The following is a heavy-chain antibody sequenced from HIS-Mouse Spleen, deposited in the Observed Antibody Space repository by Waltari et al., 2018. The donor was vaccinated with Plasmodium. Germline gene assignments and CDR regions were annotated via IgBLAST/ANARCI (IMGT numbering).Heavy chain of an antibody. CDR1: GYTFTGYY. D-gene: IGHD6-13*01. CDR3: ARVLGYKAAAGTFVEYFQH. V-gene: IGHV1-2*02. CDR2: FKPKRGAN. Sequence: QVQLVQSGAEVKKPGASVKVSCKASGYTFTGYYMHWVRQAPGQGLECMGGFKPKRGANNNAQNFQGRVTMTRETSISTAYMELSRLRSDDTAVYYCARVLGYKAAAGTFVEYFQHWGQGTLVTVSS. J-gene: IGHJ1*01.